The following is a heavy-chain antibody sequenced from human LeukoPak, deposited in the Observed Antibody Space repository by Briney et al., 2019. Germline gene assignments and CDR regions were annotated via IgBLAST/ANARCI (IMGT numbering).Heavy chain of an antibody. CDR1: AYSLTKLC. J-gene: IGHJ4*02. CDR2: FDPEDGET. D-gene: IGHD2-2*01. CDR3: ATDLASSTSIKSGY. V-gene: IGHV1-24*01. Sequence: GASVKVSCKVSAYSLTKLCIHWVRQAPGKGLEWMGGFDPEDGETIYVQKFQGRVTMTEDTSTDTAYTELSSLRSEDTAVYYCATDLASSTSIKSGYWGQGTLVTVSS.